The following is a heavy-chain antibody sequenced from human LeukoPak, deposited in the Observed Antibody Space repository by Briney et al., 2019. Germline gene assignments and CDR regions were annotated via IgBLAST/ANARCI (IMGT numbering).Heavy chain of an antibody. V-gene: IGHV3-23*01. Sequence: PGGSLRLSCAASGFTFSSYAMSWVRQAPGKGLEWVSGISDSGDDTYYADSVKGRFTISRDNSKNTLYLQMNSLRVEDTAVYNCAKDRRTLDAFDVWGQGTMVTVSS. J-gene: IGHJ3*01. CDR2: ISDSGDDT. CDR3: AKDRRTLDAFDV. CDR1: GFTFSSYA.